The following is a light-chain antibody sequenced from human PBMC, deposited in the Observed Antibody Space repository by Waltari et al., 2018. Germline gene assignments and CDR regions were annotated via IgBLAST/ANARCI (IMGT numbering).Light chain of an antibody. V-gene: IGLV3-21*04. CDR3: QVWDDVTNAGV. CDR2: YDN. Sequence: VLTQPPSVSVHPGKTAMPKSGGDYTESKSVNGYQQKPGQAPVLVMFYDNDRPSEIPARFSGSNSGNTATLTITWVEAGDEADYHCQVWDDVTNAGVFGGGTKLTVL. J-gene: IGLJ2*01. CDR1: YTESKS.